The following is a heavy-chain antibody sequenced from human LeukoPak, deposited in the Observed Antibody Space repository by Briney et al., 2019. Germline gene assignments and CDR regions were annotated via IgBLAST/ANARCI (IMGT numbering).Heavy chain of an antibody. V-gene: IGHV3-11*04. J-gene: IGHJ4*02. D-gene: IGHD3-22*01. CDR3: ARDLYRIVVVPHYFDY. CDR2: VSSSGSTI. CDR1: GFTFSDYY. Sequence: GGSLRLSCAASGFTFSDYYMSWIRQAPGKGLEWVSYVSSSGSTIYYADSVKGRFTISRDNAKNSLYLQMNSLRAEDTAVYYCARDLYRIVVVPHYFDYWGQGTLVTVSS.